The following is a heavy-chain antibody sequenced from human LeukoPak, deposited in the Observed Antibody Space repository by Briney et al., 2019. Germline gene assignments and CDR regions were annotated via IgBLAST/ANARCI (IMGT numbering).Heavy chain of an antibody. J-gene: IGHJ1*01. CDR3: ASTTVVTQTEYFQH. Sequence: SETLSLTCTVSGGSISSYYWSWIRQPPGKGLEWIGYIYYSGSTNYKPSLKSRVTISVDTSKNQFSLKLSSVTAADTAVYYCASTTVVTQTEYFQHWGQGTLVTVSS. CDR1: GGSISSYY. CDR2: IYYSGST. D-gene: IGHD4-23*01. V-gene: IGHV4-59*12.